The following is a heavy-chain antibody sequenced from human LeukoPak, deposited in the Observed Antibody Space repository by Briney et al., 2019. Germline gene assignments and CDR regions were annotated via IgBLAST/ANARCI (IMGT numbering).Heavy chain of an antibody. CDR3: ASAGGSSWYYFDY. D-gene: IGHD6-13*01. J-gene: IGHJ4*02. CDR1: GGTFSSYA. V-gene: IGHV1-69*05. Sequence: AVKVSCKPSGGTFSSYAISWVRQAPGQGVEWVGGIIPIFGTANYAQKFQGGVTITTDESTSTGYMELSSLRSEDTAMYYCASAGGSSWYYFDYWGQGTLVTVSS. CDR2: IIPIFGTA.